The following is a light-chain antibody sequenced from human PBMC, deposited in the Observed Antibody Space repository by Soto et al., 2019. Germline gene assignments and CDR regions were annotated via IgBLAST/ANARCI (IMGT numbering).Light chain of an antibody. V-gene: IGLV2-8*01. CDR2: EVN. CDR1: SSDVGGYNY. CDR3: TSYAGSNDV. J-gene: IGLJ1*01. Sequence: QSALTQPPSASGSPGQSVTISCTGTSSDVGGYNYVSWYQQHPGKVPKLMVYEVNKRPSGVPDRFSGSKSGNTASLTVSGLQADDEADYYCTSYAGSNDVFGTGTKLTVL.